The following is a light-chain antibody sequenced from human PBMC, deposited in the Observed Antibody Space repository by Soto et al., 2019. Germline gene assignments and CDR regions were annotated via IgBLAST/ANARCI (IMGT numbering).Light chain of an antibody. CDR2: KVS. CDR3: MQGRHWPWT. Sequence: DVVMTQSPLSLPVTLGQPASISCRSSQSLVYVDGNTYLNWCQQRPGQSPRRLIYKVSNRASGVPDRFSGSGSGTDFTLRISRVEAEDVGLYYCMQGRHWPWTFGQGTKVEIK. CDR1: QSLVYVDGNTY. J-gene: IGKJ1*01. V-gene: IGKV2-30*01.